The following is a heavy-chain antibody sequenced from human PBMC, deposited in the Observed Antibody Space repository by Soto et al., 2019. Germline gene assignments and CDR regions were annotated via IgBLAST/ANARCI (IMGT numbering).Heavy chain of an antibody. J-gene: IGHJ6*02. V-gene: IGHV3-30-3*01. CDR1: GFTFSSYA. Sequence: QVQLVESGGGVVQPGRSLRLSCAASGFTFSSYAMHWVRQAPGKGLEWVAVISYDGSNKYYADSVKGRFTISRDNSKNTLYLQMNSLRAEDTAVYYCARVGAIAVAVNGIDVWGQGTTVTVSS. D-gene: IGHD6-19*01. CDR3: ARVGAIAVAVNGIDV. CDR2: ISYDGSNK.